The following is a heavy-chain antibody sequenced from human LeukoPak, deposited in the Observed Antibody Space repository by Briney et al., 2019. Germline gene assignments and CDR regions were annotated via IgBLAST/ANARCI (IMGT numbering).Heavy chain of an antibody. Sequence: GGSPRLSCAAPGFTFSTYAMSWVRQAPGKGLQWVSSISGNGGSTYFADSVKGRFTISRDNSKSTLYLQMNSLRADDTAVYYCAKGGQNYDFWRFDYWGQGTVVTVSS. D-gene: IGHD3-3*01. J-gene: IGHJ4*02. CDR3: AKGGQNYDFWRFDY. CDR2: ISGNGGST. CDR1: GFTFSTYA. V-gene: IGHV3-23*01.